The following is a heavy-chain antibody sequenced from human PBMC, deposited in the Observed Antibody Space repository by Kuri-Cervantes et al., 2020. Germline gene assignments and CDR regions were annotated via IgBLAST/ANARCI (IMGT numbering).Heavy chain of an antibody. CDR2: ISSSGSTI. J-gene: IGHJ4*02. D-gene: IGHD3-22*01. CDR1: GFTFSDYY. V-gene: IGHV3-11*01. CDR3: ARSPRYDSSGYRDYLDY. Sequence: GGSLRLSCAASGFTFSDYYMSWIRKAPGKGLEWVSYISSSGSTIYYADTVKGRFTISRDNAKNSLYLQMNSLRAEDTAVYYCARSPRYDSSGYRDYLDYWGQGTLVTVSS.